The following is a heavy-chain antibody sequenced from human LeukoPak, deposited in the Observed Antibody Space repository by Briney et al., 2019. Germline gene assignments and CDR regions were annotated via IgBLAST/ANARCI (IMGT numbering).Heavy chain of an antibody. J-gene: IGHJ3*02. CDR1: GGSFSGYY. V-gene: IGHV4-34*01. CDR2: INHSGST. Sequence: SETLSLTCAVYGGSFSGYYWSWIRQPPGKGLEWIGEINHSGSTNYNPSLKSRVTISVDTSKNQFSLKLSSVTAADTAVYYCAGGMYSGSYGAFDIWGQGTMVTVSS. CDR3: AGGMYSGSYGAFDI. D-gene: IGHD1-26*01.